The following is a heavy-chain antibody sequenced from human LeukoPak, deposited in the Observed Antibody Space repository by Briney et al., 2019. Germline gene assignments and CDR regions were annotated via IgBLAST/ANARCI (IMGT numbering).Heavy chain of an antibody. Sequence: PSETLSLTCTVSGGSISSYYWSWIRQPPGKGLEWIGYIYYSGSTNYNPSLKSRVTISVDTSKNQFSLKLSSVTAADTAVYYCARERGYCSSTSCPNNWNWFDPWGQGTLVTVSS. D-gene: IGHD2-2*01. V-gene: IGHV4-59*01. J-gene: IGHJ5*02. CDR3: ARERGYCSSTSCPNNWNWFDP. CDR1: GGSISSYY. CDR2: IYYSGST.